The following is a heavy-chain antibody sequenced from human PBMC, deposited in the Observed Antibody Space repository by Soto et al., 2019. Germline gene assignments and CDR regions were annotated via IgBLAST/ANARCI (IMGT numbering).Heavy chain of an antibody. Sequence: QVQLVQSGAEVKKSGASVKVSCKASGYTFTNYAMPWVRQAPGQRLEWMGWINAGNGNTKYSQQFQDRVTITRDTSASTAYMELSSLRSEDTAVYYCARAAYCGSDSCSDAFDIWGQGTVVTVSS. V-gene: IGHV1-3*01. D-gene: IGHD2-21*02. CDR1: GYTFTNYA. CDR2: INAGNGNT. J-gene: IGHJ3*02. CDR3: ARAAYCGSDSCSDAFDI.